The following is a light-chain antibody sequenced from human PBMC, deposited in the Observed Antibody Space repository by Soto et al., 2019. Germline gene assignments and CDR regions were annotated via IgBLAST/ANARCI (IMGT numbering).Light chain of an antibody. CDR1: QSVTNNF. Sequence: IVLTQSPGTLSLSPGERATLSCGASQSVTNNFLAWYQQKPGQAPRLLIYGASSRATGVPVRFSGSGSGTDFTLTISRLEPGDFAVYYCQQYGTPLFTFGPGTKVDIK. CDR2: GAS. V-gene: IGKV3-20*01. CDR3: QQYGTPLFT. J-gene: IGKJ3*01.